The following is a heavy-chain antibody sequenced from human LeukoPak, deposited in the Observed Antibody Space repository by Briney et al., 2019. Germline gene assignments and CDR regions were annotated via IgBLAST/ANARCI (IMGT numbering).Heavy chain of an antibody. Sequence: PSETLSLTCAVYGGSFSGYYWSWIRQPPGKGLEWIGEINHSGSTNYNPSLKSRVTMSVDTSKNQFSLKLSSVTAADTAMYYCARLSRQRLVQGPTHYWYFDLWGRGTLVTVSS. J-gene: IGHJ2*01. D-gene: IGHD6-13*01. CDR3: ARLSRQRLVQGPTHYWYFDL. CDR2: INHSGST. V-gene: IGHV4-34*01. CDR1: GGSFSGYY.